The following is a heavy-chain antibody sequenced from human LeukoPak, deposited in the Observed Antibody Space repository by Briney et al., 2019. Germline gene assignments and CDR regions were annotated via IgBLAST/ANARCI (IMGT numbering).Heavy chain of an antibody. CDR2: ISGSGGST. J-gene: IGHJ5*02. CDR1: GFTFSSYA. Sequence: AGGSLRLSCAASGFTFSSYAMSWVRQAPGKGLEWVSAISGSGGSTYYADSVKGRFTISRDNSKNTLYLQTNSLRGEDTAVYYCAKDRSGSFPNWFDPWGQGTLVTVSS. CDR3: AKDRSGSFPNWFDP. V-gene: IGHV3-23*01. D-gene: IGHD3-10*01.